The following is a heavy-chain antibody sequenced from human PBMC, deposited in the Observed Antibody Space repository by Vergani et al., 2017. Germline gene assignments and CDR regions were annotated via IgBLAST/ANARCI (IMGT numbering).Heavy chain of an antibody. CDR1: GGTFSSYA. CDR2: IIPIFGTA. Sequence: QVQLVQSGAEVKKPGSSVKVSCKASGGTFSSYAISWVRQAPGQGLEWMGRIIPIFGTANYAQKFQGRVTITADESTSTAYMELSSLRSEDTAVYYCARDVARGXCGGDCYYYGMDVWGQGTAVTVSS. D-gene: IGHD2-21*01. J-gene: IGHJ6*02. CDR3: ARDVARGXCGGDCYYYGMDV. V-gene: IGHV1-69*13.